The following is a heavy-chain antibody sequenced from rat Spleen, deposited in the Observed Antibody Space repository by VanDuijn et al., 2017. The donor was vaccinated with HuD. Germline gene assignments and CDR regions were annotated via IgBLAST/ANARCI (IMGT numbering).Heavy chain of an antibody. CDR1: GFTFSNYG. D-gene: IGHD1-2*01. CDR3: ATAPYYYSSLYTRSYFDY. Sequence: EVQLVESGGGLVQPGRSLKLSCAASGFTFSNYGMHWIRQAPTKGLEWVASISPSGGSTYYRDSVKGRYTISSDNAKSTLYLQMDSLRSEDTATYYCATAPYYYSSLYTRSYFDYWGQGVMVTVSS. V-gene: IGHV5-19*01. J-gene: IGHJ2*01. CDR2: ISPSGGST.